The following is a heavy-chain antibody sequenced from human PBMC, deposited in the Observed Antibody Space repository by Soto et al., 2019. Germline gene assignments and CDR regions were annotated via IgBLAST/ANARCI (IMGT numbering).Heavy chain of an antibody. CDR2: ISRDGGTK. D-gene: IGHD2-8*02. CDR3: TGEVASGY. Sequence: QPGGSLRLSCAVSGFTVSTYGMHWVRQAPGKGLEWVAVISRDGGTKYYADSVKGRFTISRDNSRNTLFLEMNSLRGDDMAVYYCTGEVASGYWGQGTLVTVSS. V-gene: IGHV3-30*03. CDR1: GFTVSTYG. J-gene: IGHJ4*02.